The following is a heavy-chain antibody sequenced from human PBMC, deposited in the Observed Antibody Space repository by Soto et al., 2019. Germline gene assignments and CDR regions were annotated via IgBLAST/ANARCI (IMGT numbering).Heavy chain of an antibody. CDR2: IIPIFGTA. D-gene: IGHD3-16*01. V-gene: IGHV1-69*01. CDR1: GGTFSSYA. J-gene: IGHJ5*02. Sequence: QVQLVQSGAEVKKPGSSVKVSCKASGGTFSSYAISWVRQAPGQGLEWMGGIIPIFGTANYAQKFQGRVTITADESTSTAYMELSSLRSEDTAVYYCARDLGVSRRRLDNWFDPWGQGTLVTVSS. CDR3: ARDLGVSRRRLDNWFDP.